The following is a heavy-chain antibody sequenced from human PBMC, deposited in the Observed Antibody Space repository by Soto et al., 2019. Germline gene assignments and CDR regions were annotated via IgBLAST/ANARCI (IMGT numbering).Heavy chain of an antibody. CDR3: ARVGRENYDSSGYYGGTVGYFDY. Sequence: TVSGGSISSGGYYWSWIRQHPGKGLEWIGYIYYSGSTYYNPSLKSRVTISVDTSKNQFSLKLSSVTAADTAVYYCARVGRENYDSSGYYGGTVGYFDYWGQGTLVTVSS. D-gene: IGHD3-22*01. V-gene: IGHV4-31*03. CDR1: GGSISSGGYY. J-gene: IGHJ4*02. CDR2: IYYSGST.